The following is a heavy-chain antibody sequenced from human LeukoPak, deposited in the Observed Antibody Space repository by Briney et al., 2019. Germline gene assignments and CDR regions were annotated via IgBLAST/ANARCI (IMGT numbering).Heavy chain of an antibody. J-gene: IGHJ6*03. CDR2: IYTSGST. D-gene: IGHD3-10*01. CDR1: GGSISSGTYY. V-gene: IGHV4-61*02. Sequence: SQTLSLTCTVSGGSISSGTYYWSWIRQPAGEGLEWIGRIYTSGSTNYNPSLKSRVTISLDTSKNQFSLSLSSVTAADTAVYYCARVWFGELAHYYYYMDVWGKGTTVTVSS. CDR3: ARVWFGELAHYYYYMDV.